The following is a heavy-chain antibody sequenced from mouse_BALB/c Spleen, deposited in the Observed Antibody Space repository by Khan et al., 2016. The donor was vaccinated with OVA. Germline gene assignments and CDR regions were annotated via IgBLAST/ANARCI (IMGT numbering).Heavy chain of an antibody. Sequence: EVQLQESGPGLMKPSQSLSLTCTVTGYSITSGYAWNWIRQFPENKLEWMGYISYSGVTSYTPSLKSRISITRDTSKNQFFLQLNSVTTEDTATYYCARGNYYGYYFDYWGQGTTLTVSS. CDR3: ARGNYYGYYFDY. J-gene: IGHJ2*01. V-gene: IGHV3-2*02. CDR1: GYSITSGYA. D-gene: IGHD1-1*01. CDR2: ISYSGVT.